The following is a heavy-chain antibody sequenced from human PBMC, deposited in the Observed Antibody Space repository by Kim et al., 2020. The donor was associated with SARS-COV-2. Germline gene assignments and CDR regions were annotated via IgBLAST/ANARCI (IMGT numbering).Heavy chain of an antibody. CDR1: GGSISSYY. CDR2: IYYSGST. J-gene: IGHJ4*02. Sequence: SETLSLTCTVSGGSISSYYWSWIRQPPGKGLEWIGYIYYSGSTNYNPSLKSRVTISVDTSKNQFSLKLSSVTAADTAVYYCARDLGVYFDYWGQGTLVTVSS. CDR3: ARDLGVYFDY. V-gene: IGHV4-59*01. D-gene: IGHD2-8*01.